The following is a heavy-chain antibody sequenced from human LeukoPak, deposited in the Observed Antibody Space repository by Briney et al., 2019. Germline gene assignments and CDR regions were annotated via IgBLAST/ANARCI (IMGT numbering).Heavy chain of an antibody. Sequence: SETLSLTCAVSGGSISSSNWWSWVRQPPGKGLEWIGEIYHSGSTNYNPSLKSRVTISVDKSKNQFSLKLSSVTAEDTAVYYCARDQMGPYYGMDVWGQGTTVTVSS. CDR1: GGSISSSNW. J-gene: IGHJ6*02. V-gene: IGHV4-4*02. D-gene: IGHD5-24*01. CDR3: ARDQMGPYYGMDV. CDR2: IYHSGST.